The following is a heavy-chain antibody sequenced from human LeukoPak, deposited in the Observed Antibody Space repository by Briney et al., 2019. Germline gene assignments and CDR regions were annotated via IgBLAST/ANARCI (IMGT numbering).Heavy chain of an antibody. CDR1: GGSINSYY. Sequence: PSETLSLTCTVSGGSINSYYWSWIRQPPGKGLEWIAYIYYSGSSNYNPSLKSRVTISVDTSKNQFSLRLSSVTAADTAVYFCARRAINSVMFDYWGQGTLVTVSS. CDR3: ARRAINSVMFDY. V-gene: IGHV4-59*08. CDR2: IYYSGSS. D-gene: IGHD3-16*01. J-gene: IGHJ4*02.